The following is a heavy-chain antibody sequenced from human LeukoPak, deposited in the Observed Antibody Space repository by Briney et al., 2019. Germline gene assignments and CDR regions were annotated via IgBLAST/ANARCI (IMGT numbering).Heavy chain of an antibody. CDR1: GFTFSSYA. V-gene: IGHV3-23*01. D-gene: IGHD2-2*01. CDR2: ISGSGGST. CDR3: AKVVVPAAIDYYYYYGMDV. Sequence: GGSLRLSCAASGFTFSSYAMSWVRQAPGKGLEWVSAISGSGGSTYYADSVKGRFSIARANSKNALYLQMNSLRAEDTAVYYCAKVVVPAAIDYYYYYGMDVWGQGTTVTVSS. J-gene: IGHJ6*02.